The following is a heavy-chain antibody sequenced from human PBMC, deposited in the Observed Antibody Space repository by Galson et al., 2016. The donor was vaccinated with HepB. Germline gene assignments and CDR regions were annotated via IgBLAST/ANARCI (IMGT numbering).Heavy chain of an antibody. Sequence: LSLTCAVFGGSFSGYHWSWIRQPPGKGLEWIGEIIHSESTSYNPSLKSRVTTPLDTSKKQFSLKLTSVTAADTAVYYCARGSEGELRSVGHWGQGSLVTVSS. CDR1: GGSFSGYH. V-gene: IGHV4-34*01. CDR3: ARGSEGELRSVGH. D-gene: IGHD1-26*01. CDR2: IIHSEST. J-gene: IGHJ4*02.